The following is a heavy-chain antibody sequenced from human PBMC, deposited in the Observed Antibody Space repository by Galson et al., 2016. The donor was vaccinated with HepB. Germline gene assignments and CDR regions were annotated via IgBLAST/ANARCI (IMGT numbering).Heavy chain of an antibody. J-gene: IGHJ4*02. CDR3: ARDGGGGYNLDY. CDR1: GFTFSGYN. CDR2: ISSGSSAI. D-gene: IGHD5-24*01. Sequence: SLRLSCAASGFTFSGYNMDRFRQAPGKGLEWVSYISSGSSAIYYADSVKGRFTISRDNAKNSVYLQMNSLRDEDTAVYFCARDGGGGYNLDYWGQGTLVTVSS. V-gene: IGHV3-48*02.